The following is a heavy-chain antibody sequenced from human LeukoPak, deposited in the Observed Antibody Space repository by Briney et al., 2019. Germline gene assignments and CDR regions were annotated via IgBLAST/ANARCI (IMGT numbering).Heavy chain of an antibody. Sequence: SETLSLTCTVSGGSISSYYWSWIRQPPGKGLEWIGYIYYSGSINYNPSLKSRVTISVDTSKNQFSLKLSSVTAADTAVYYCARINWGREYYFDYWGQGTLVTVSS. D-gene: IGHD7-27*01. J-gene: IGHJ4*02. V-gene: IGHV4-59*01. CDR3: ARINWGREYYFDY. CDR2: IYYSGSI. CDR1: GGSISSYY.